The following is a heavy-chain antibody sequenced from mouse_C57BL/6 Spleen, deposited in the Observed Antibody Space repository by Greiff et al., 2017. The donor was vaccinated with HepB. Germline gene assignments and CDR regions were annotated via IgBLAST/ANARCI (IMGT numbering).Heavy chain of an antibody. D-gene: IGHD4-1*01. CDR2: INPSSGYT. Sequence: QVQLKQSGAELAKPGASVKLSCKASGYTFTSYWMHWVKQRPGQGLEWIGYINPSSGYTKYNQKFKDKATLTADKSSSTAYMQLSSLTYEDSAVYYCARLARNWDVFTDWYFDVWGTGTTVTVSS. V-gene: IGHV1-7*01. J-gene: IGHJ1*03. CDR1: GYTFTSYW. CDR3: ARLARNWDVFTDWYFDV.